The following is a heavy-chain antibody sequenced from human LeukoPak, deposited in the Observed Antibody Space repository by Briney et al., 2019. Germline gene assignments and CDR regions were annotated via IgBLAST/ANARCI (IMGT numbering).Heavy chain of an antibody. CDR1: GFTFSSYS. CDR2: ISSDGSNI. V-gene: IGHV3-21*04. J-gene: IGHJ2*01. Sequence: GGSLRLSCAASGFTFSSYSMNWVRQAPGKGLEWVSRISSDGSNIQYADSAKGRFTISRNNARNTLYLQMNSLRAEDTAVYYCAKGSSTYSITSYWYFDLWGRGTLVTVSS. CDR3: AKGSSTYSITSYWYFDL. D-gene: IGHD6-13*01.